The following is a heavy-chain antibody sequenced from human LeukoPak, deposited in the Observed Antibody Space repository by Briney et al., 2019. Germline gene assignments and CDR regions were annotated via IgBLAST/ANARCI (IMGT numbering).Heavy chain of an antibody. CDR3: ARDGSSGVSIAARPFDY. Sequence: GGSLRLSCAASGFTFSTYAMHWVRQAPGKGLEWVAVISYDGSSKYYADSVKGRFTISRDNAKNSLYLQINSLRAEDTAVYYCARDGSSGVSIAARPFDYWGQGTLVTVSS. CDR2: ISYDGSSK. J-gene: IGHJ4*02. D-gene: IGHD6-6*01. V-gene: IGHV3-30*04. CDR1: GFTFSTYA.